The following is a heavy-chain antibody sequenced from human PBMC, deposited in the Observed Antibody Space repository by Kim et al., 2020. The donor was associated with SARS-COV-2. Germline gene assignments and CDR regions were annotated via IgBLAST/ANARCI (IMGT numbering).Heavy chain of an antibody. Sequence: GGSLRLSCAASGFTFSSYGMHWVRQAPGKGLEWVAVIWYDGSNKYYADSVKGRFTISRDNSKNTLYLQMNSLRAEDTAVYYCAKGHGSEGLGYYYGMDVWGQGTTVTVSS. CDR3: AKGHGSEGLGYYYGMDV. D-gene: IGHD6-25*01. J-gene: IGHJ6*02. CDR2: IWYDGSNK. CDR1: GFTFSSYG. V-gene: IGHV3-33*06.